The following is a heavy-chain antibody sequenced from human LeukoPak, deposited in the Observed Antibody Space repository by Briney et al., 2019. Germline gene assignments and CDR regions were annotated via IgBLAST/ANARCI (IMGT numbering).Heavy chain of an antibody. D-gene: IGHD3-10*01. CDR1: GFPFNDYF. J-gene: IGHJ4*02. CDR2: ISSSSSII. V-gene: IGHV3-11*04. Sequence: GGSLRLSCAASGFPFNDYFMSWIRQTPRKGLEWISYISSSSSIIYNADSVKGRFTISRDNVKNSLYLQMNSLRDEDTAVYYCARESSGVLGFDSWGQGTLVTVSS. CDR3: ARESSGVLGFDS.